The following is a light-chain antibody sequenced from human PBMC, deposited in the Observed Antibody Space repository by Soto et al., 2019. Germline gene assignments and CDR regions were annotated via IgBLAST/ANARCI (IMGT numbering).Light chain of an antibody. Sequence: EIVLTQSPGTLSLSPGERATLSCRATESVSSRYLAWYQQKPGQAPRLLIYGASSRATGIPDRFSGSGSGADFTLTISRLEPEDFAVYYCQQYGSSPPWTFGQGTKVEIK. CDR2: GAS. V-gene: IGKV3-20*01. CDR3: QQYGSSPPWT. CDR1: ESVSSRY. J-gene: IGKJ1*01.